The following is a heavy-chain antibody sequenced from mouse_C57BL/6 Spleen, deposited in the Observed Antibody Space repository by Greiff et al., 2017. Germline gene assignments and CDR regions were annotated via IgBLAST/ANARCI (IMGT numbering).Heavy chain of an antibody. J-gene: IGHJ4*01. CDR3: ARNEIYYEYEDYAMDY. Sequence: VQLQQSGPGLVQPSQSLSITCTVSGFSLTSYGVHWVRQSPGKGLEWLGVIWSGGSTDYNAAFISRLSISKDNSKSQVFFKMNSLQADDTAIYYCARNEIYYEYEDYAMDYWGQGTSVTVSS. CDR1: GFSLTSYG. V-gene: IGHV2-2*01. CDR2: IWSGGST. D-gene: IGHD2-4*01.